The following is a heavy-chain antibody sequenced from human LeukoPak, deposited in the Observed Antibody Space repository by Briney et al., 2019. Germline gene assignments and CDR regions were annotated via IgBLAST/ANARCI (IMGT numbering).Heavy chain of an antibody. CDR3: AKDSGSVGASLL. CDR1: GFTFENHA. D-gene: IGHD1-26*01. V-gene: IGHV3-23*05. Sequence: GGSLRLSCVASGFTFENHAMHWVRLSPGKGLEWVSGISWSSTTITYVDSVKGRFTISRDNSNNTLYLQMSGLRAEDTAVYYCAKDSGSVGASLLWGRGTLVTVSS. J-gene: IGHJ4*02. CDR2: ISWSSTTI.